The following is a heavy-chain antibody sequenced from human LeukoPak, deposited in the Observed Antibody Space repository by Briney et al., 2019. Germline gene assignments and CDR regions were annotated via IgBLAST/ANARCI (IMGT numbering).Heavy chain of an antibody. J-gene: IGHJ4*02. V-gene: IGHV3-43*01. CDR3: AIDLGRGGGY. CDR2: ISWDGDST. D-gene: IGHD3-16*01. Sequence: PGGSLRLSCAASGFTFDDYTMHWVRQAPGKGLEWVSLISWDGDSTYYVDSVKGRFTISRDNAKNSLYLQMNSLRAEDTAVYYWAIDLGRGGGYWGQGTLVTVSS. CDR1: GFTFDDYT.